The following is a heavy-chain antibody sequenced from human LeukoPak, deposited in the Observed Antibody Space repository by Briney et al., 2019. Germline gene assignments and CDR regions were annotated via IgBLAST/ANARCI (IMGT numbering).Heavy chain of an antibody. CDR2: IYHSGST. D-gene: IGHD6-6*01. V-gene: IGHV4-30-2*01. J-gene: IGHJ3*02. Sequence: NPSQTLSLTCAVSGGSISSGGYSWSWIRQPSGKGLEWIGYIYHSGSTYYNPSLKSRVTISVDRSKNQFSLKLSSVTAADTAVYYCARGASSIGAFDIWGQGTMVTVSS. CDR3: ARGASSIGAFDI. CDR1: GGSISSGGYS.